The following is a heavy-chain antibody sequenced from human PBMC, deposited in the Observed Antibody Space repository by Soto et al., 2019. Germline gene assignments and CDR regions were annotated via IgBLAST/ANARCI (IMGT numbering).Heavy chain of an antibody. CDR1: GDTFNFYS. J-gene: IGHJ4*02. V-gene: IGHV1-69*02. CDR3: ASNSGSGYRAFDS. Sequence: QVQLVQSGAEVKSAGSSVKVSCKASGDTFNFYSINWVRQAPGLGLEWVGRVNPILSMSNYAQRFQGRVTMPADKSTGTAYMELRSLRSEDTAIYYCASNSGSGYRAFDSWGQGALVTVSS. D-gene: IGHD3-10*01. CDR2: VNPILSMS.